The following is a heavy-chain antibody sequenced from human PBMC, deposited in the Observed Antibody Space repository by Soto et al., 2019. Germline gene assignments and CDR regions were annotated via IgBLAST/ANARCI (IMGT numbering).Heavy chain of an antibody. Sequence: KSSETLSLTCTVSGGSISSGGYYWSWIRQHPGKGLEWIGYIYYSGSTYYNPSLKSRVTISVDTSKNQFSLKLSSVTAADTAVYYCARGSGLWFGELSASKYFDYWGQGTLVTVSS. J-gene: IGHJ4*02. D-gene: IGHD3-10*01. CDR2: IYYSGST. V-gene: IGHV4-31*03. CDR1: GGSISSGGYY. CDR3: ARGSGLWFGELSASKYFDY.